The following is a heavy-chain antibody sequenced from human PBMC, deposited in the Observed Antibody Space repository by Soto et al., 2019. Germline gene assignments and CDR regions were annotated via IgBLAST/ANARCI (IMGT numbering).Heavy chain of an antibody. J-gene: IGHJ4*02. CDR1: GFTFSTYN. D-gene: IGHD3-22*01. V-gene: IGHV3-48*02. Sequence: GGSLRLSCATSGFTFSTYNMNWVRQAPGKGLEWISYISTSSSTIKYADSVKGRFTISRDNAKNSLYLQMNSLRDEDTAVYYCARDNYYDRSGHFDYWGQGTLVTVSS. CDR2: ISTSSSTI. CDR3: ARDNYYDRSGHFDY.